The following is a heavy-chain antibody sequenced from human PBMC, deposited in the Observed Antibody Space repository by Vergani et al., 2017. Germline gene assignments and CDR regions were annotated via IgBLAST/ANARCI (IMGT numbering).Heavy chain of an antibody. CDR3: ARVDNSDIAAAGTLDY. CDR2: IDPSDSYT. V-gene: IGHV5-10-1*01. CDR1: GYSFTSYW. J-gene: IGHJ4*02. D-gene: IGHD6-13*01. Sequence: EVQLVQSGAEVKKPGESLRISCKGSGYSFTSYWISWVRQMPGKGLEWMGRIDPSDSYTNYSPSFQGHVTISADKSISTAYLQCSSLKASDTAMYYCARVDNSDIAAAGTLDYWGQGTLVTVSS.